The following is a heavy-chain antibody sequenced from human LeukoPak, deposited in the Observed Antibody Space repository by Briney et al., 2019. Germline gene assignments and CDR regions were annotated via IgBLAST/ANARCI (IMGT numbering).Heavy chain of an antibody. D-gene: IGHD2-15*01. CDR3: VCSGGRDY. Sequence: GGSLRLSCAAPGFTFFNYWMSWVRQAPGKGLEWVANIKQDGSEKYYVDSVKGRFTISRDNAKNSLYLQMNSLRAEDTAVYYCVCSGGRDYWGQGTLVTVSS. V-gene: IGHV3-7*01. J-gene: IGHJ4*02. CDR2: IKQDGSEK. CDR1: GFTFFNYW.